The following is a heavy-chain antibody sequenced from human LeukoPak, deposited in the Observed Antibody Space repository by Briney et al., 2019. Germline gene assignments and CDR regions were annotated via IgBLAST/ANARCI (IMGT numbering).Heavy chain of an antibody. Sequence: SETLSLTCTVSDGSISSSSYYWGWIRQPPGKGLEWIGSIYYSGSTYYNPSLRSRVTISVDTSKNQFSLKLSSVTAADTAVYYCARHHNSYDFWSGLDYWGQGTLVTVSS. CDR2: IYYSGST. V-gene: IGHV4-39*01. CDR1: DGSISSSSYY. CDR3: ARHHNSYDFWSGLDY. J-gene: IGHJ4*02. D-gene: IGHD3-3*01.